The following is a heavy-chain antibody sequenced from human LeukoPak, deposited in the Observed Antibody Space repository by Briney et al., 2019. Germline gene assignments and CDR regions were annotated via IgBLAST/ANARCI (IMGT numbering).Heavy chain of an antibody. V-gene: IGHV4-38-2*02. CDR2: IYYSGST. CDR3: ARAGGYKPHYFDY. CDR1: DDSITMYY. D-gene: IGHD5-24*01. J-gene: IGHJ4*02. Sequence: PSETLSLTCSVSDDSITMYYWTWIRQPPGKGLEWIGSIYYSGSTYYNPSLKSRVTISVDTSKNQFSLKLSSVTAADTAVYYCARAGGYKPHYFDYWGQGTLVTVSS.